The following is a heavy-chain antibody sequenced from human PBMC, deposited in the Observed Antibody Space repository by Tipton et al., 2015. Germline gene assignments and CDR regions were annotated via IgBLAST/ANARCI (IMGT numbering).Heavy chain of an antibody. D-gene: IGHD4-23*01. CDR3: ARARGRHGGLFDS. CDR2: FQYSGGT. Sequence: LRLSCTVSSDSINKYYWSWIRQPPGKELQRIGYFQYSGGTNYNPSLESRVSMSVDTSKTQFSLEMRSVTATDTAVYYCARARGRHGGLFDSWGQGTLVTVSS. CDR1: SDSINKYY. V-gene: IGHV4-59*01. J-gene: IGHJ4*02.